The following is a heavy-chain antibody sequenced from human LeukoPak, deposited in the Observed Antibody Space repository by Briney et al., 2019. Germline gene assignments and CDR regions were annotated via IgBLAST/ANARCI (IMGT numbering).Heavy chain of an antibody. Sequence: GGSLRLSCAASGFTFSSYSMNWVRQAPGKGLGWVSSISSSSSYIYYADSVKGRFTISRDNAKNSLYLQMNSLRAEDTAVYYCASAARDYYYGMDVWGQGTTVTVSS. CDR3: ASAARDYYYGMDV. J-gene: IGHJ6*02. CDR1: GFTFSSYS. V-gene: IGHV3-21*01. D-gene: IGHD6-13*01. CDR2: ISSSSSYI.